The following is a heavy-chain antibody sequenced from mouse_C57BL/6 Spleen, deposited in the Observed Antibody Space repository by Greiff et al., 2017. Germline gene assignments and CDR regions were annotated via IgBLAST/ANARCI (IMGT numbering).Heavy chain of an antibody. V-gene: IGHV1-69*01. J-gene: IGHJ2*01. CDR3: ARWSNYYY. Sequence: QVQLQQPGAELVMPGASVKLSCKASGYTFTSYWMHWVKQRPGQGLEWIGEIDPSDSYTNYNQKFKGKSTLTVDKSSSTAYMQLSSLTSEDTAVYYCARWSNYYYWGQGTTLTVSS. CDR2: IDPSDSYT. D-gene: IGHD2-5*01. CDR1: GYTFTSYW.